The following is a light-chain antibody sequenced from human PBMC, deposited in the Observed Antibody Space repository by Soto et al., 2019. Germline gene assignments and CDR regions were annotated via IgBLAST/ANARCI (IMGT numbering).Light chain of an antibody. CDR2: AAS. CDR3: QQSYRTPYT. CDR1: QSSSNY. Sequence: DIQMTQSPSSLSASVGDRVTSTCRASQSSSNYLNWYQQKPGRAPKLLIYAASNLQSGVPSRFSGSGSVTDSTLTISSLQPEDFATYYCQQSYRTPYTFGQGTKLEIK. J-gene: IGKJ2*01. V-gene: IGKV1-39*01.